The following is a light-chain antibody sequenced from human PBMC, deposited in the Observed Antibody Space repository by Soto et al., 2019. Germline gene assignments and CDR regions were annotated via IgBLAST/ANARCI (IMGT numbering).Light chain of an antibody. J-gene: IGLJ2*01. CDR1: NNDIGNYDS. CDR3: SSYTTSHTLV. Sequence: QSALTQPASVSGSPGQSITISCTGTNNDIGNYDSVSWYQQYPGKVPTLVIFEVNNRPSAVSHRFSGSKSGNTASLTISGLQAEDEADYYCSSYTTSHTLVFGGGTKLTVL. CDR2: EVN. V-gene: IGLV2-14*01.